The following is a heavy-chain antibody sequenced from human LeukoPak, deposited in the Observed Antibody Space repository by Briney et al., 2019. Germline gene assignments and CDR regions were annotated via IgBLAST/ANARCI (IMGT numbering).Heavy chain of an antibody. Sequence: PSETLSLTCTVSGGSINDYYWTWIRQPPGKGLEWIGYIYYSGSTNYNPPLKSRVTISLDTPKNQFSLKLSSVTAADTAIYYCARIYGSYSPDYWGQGTLVTVSS. CDR2: IYYSGST. J-gene: IGHJ4*02. V-gene: IGHV4-59*01. D-gene: IGHD3-10*01. CDR3: ARIYGSYSPDY. CDR1: GGSINDYY.